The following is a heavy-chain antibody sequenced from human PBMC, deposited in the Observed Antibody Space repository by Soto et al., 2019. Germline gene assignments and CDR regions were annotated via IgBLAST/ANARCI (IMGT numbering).Heavy chain of an antibody. Sequence: QLQLQESGSGLVKPSQTLSLTCAVSGGSISSGGYSWSWIRQPTGKGLEWIGYIYHSGSTYYNPSLKSRVTISVDRSKNQFSLKLSSVTAADTAVYYCARVRRGFGGYFDYWGQGTLVTVSS. CDR2: IYHSGST. J-gene: IGHJ4*02. CDR3: ARVRRGFGGYFDY. D-gene: IGHD3-16*01. CDR1: GGSISSGGYS. V-gene: IGHV4-30-2*01.